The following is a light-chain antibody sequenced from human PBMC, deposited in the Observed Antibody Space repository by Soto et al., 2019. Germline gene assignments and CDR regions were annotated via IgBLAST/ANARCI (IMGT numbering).Light chain of an antibody. Sequence: QSVLTQPPSVSGAPGQSVTISCTVSTSNIGATYYVHWYQQLPGTAPKLLIYGNSNRPSGVPDRFSGSKSGTSASLAITGLQAEDEADYYCQSYDSSLSASYVFGTGTKVTVL. J-gene: IGLJ1*01. V-gene: IGLV1-40*01. CDR1: TSNIGATYY. CDR3: QSYDSSLSASYV. CDR2: GNS.